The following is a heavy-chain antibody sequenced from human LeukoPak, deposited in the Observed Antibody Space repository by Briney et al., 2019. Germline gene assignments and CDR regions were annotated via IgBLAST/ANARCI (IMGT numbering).Heavy chain of an antibody. J-gene: IGHJ4*02. CDR3: AKGGYNYGSGFDY. CDR1: GFTFSNYA. Sequence: GGSLRLSCAASGFTFSNYAMSWVRQAPGKGLEWVSAISGSGGSTYYADSVKDRFTISRDNSKNTLYLQMNSLRADDTAVYYCAKGGYNYGSGFDYWGQGTLVTVSS. CDR2: ISGSGGST. D-gene: IGHD5-18*01. V-gene: IGHV3-23*01.